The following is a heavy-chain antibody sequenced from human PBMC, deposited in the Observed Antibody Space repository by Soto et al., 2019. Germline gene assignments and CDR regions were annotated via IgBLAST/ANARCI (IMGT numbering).Heavy chain of an antibody. V-gene: IGHV2-5*02. D-gene: IGHD2-21*02. Sequence: QITLKESGPTLVKPTQTLTMTCTFSGFSLNTIGVGVGWIRQPPGKAPESLALIYWDDDNHYSPSLKSRLTITKDTSKVQVVLTMTNVDPVDTATYYCVYILVAKCGGDCSLFDNWGPGTRFIFSS. CDR2: IYWDDDN. J-gene: IGHJ4*02. CDR1: GFSLNTIGVG. CDR3: VYILVAKCGGDCSLFDN.